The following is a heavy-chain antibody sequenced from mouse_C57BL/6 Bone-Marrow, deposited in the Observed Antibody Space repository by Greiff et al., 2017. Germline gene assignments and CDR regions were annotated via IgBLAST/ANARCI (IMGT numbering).Heavy chain of an antibody. CDR3: ARRVYYSNYHAMDD. CDR1: GYTFTSYW. D-gene: IGHD2-5*01. Sequence: VQLQQPGAELVKPGASVKLSCKASGYTFTSYWMHWVKQRPGQGLEWIGMIHPNSGSTNYNEKFKSKATLTVDKSSSTAYMQLSSLTSEDSAVYYCARRVYYSNYHAMDDWGQGTSVTVSS. J-gene: IGHJ4*01. CDR2: IHPNSGST. V-gene: IGHV1-64*01.